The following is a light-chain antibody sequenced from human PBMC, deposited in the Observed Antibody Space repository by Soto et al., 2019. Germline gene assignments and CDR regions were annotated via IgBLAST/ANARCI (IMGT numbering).Light chain of an antibody. CDR2: AAS. CDR1: QSISSN. CDR3: QQSYSTPWT. V-gene: IGKV1-39*01. Sequence: DIQMTQSPSTLSASVGDRVTITCRASQSISSNLNWYQQKPGKAPNVLIYAASSLQSGVPSRFSGSGPGTDFTLTISSLQPEDSATYYCQQSYSTPWTFGQGTKVDI. J-gene: IGKJ1*01.